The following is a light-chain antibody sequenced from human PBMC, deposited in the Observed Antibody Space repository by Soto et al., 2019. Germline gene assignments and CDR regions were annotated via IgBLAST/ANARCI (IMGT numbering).Light chain of an antibody. J-gene: IGKJ1*01. V-gene: IGKV3-20*01. CDR3: QQYGNSPWA. CDR1: QSVSSSY. Sequence: EIVLTQSPGTLSLSPGERATLSCRASQSVSSSYSASYQQKPGRAPRLLIHDISRRTTGIPDRFSGSGSGTDFTLTISRVEPEDFAVYYCQQYGNSPWAFGQGTKVEIK. CDR2: DIS.